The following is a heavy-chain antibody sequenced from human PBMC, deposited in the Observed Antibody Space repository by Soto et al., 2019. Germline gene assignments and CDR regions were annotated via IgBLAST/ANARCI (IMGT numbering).Heavy chain of an antibody. V-gene: IGHV4-59*08. CDR2: IHYSGST. D-gene: IGHD6-13*01. CDR1: GGSISSYY. Sequence: SETLSLTCTVSGGSISSYYWSWIRQPPGKGLEWIGYIHYSGSTDYNPSLKSRVTISVDTSKNQFSLKLSSVTAADTAVYYCARHGYGGFDYWGQGTLVTVSS. J-gene: IGHJ4*02. CDR3: ARHGYGGFDY.